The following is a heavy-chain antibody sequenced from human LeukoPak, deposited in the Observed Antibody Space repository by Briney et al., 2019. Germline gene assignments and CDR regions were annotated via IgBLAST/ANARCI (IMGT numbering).Heavy chain of an antibody. J-gene: IGHJ5*02. D-gene: IGHD5-18*01. Sequence: ASVTVSCTASGYTFTSYYMHWVRQAPGQGLEWMGIINPSGGSTSYAQKFQGRVTMTRDMPTSTVYMELSSLRSEDTAVYYCARDGYSYGYWFDHWGQGTLVTVSS. CDR3: ARDGYSYGYWFDH. CDR1: GYTFTSYY. V-gene: IGHV1-46*01. CDR2: INPSGGST.